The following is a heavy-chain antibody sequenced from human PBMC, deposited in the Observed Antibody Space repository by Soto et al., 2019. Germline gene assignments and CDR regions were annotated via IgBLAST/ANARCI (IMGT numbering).Heavy chain of an antibody. V-gene: IGHV4-30-4*01. Sequence: QVQLQEPGPGLVKASQTLSLTCTLSGASVSSAEHYWSWIRQPPGQGLEWIGYTYYSGGSYYNASLQRRVSISVDTSQNQFSLKLTSLTAADTAVYYCARLSGYDPAGAADKWGPGILVSVSS. CDR1: GASVSSAEHY. J-gene: IGHJ4*02. D-gene: IGHD5-12*01. CDR3: ARLSGYDPAGAADK. CDR2: TYYSGGS.